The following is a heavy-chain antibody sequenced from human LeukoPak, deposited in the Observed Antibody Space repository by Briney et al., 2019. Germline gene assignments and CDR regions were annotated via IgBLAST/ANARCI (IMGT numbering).Heavy chain of an antibody. J-gene: IGHJ4*02. D-gene: IGHD3-10*01. V-gene: IGHV3-23*01. CDR2: ISGSGGST. CDR3: ARTYYYGSGSWNYFDY. Sequence: GGSLRLSCATSGFTFSSYAMSWVRQAPGKGLEWVSAISGSGGSTHYADSVKGRFTISRDNSKNTLYLQMNSLRAEDTAVYYCARTYYYGSGSWNYFDYWGQGTLVTVSS. CDR1: GFTFSSYA.